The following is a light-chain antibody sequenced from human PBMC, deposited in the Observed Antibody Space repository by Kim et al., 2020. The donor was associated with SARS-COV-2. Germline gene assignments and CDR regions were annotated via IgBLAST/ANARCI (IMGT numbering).Light chain of an antibody. CDR3: QQYDSLPLP. CDR1: HDISNN. V-gene: IGKV1-33*01. J-gene: IGKJ4*01. CDR2: DAS. Sequence: DIQMTQSPSSLSASVGDRVTITCQASHDISNNLNWYQVKPGKAPKVLIYDASNLETGAPARFGGSGSGTHFTFTISSLQPEDIATYYCQQYDSLPLPFGGGTKVDIK.